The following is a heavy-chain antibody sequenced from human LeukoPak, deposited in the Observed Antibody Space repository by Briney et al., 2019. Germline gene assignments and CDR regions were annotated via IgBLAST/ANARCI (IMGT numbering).Heavy chain of an antibody. Sequence: GGSLRLSXAASGFTFSSYSMNWVRQAPGKGLEWVSYISSSSSTIYYADSVKGRFTISRDNAKNSLYLQMNSLRAEDTAVYYCARDPDRDYGDYTSDYWGQGTLVTVSS. CDR3: ARDPDRDYGDYTSDY. D-gene: IGHD4-17*01. CDR2: ISSSSSTI. J-gene: IGHJ4*02. V-gene: IGHV3-48*01. CDR1: GFTFSSYS.